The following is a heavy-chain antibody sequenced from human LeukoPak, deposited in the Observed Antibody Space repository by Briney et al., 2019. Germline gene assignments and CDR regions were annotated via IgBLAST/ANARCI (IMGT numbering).Heavy chain of an antibody. CDR3: ARDSVTIFGVVIPGDY. D-gene: IGHD3-3*01. CDR1: GGSISSGSYY. CDR2: IYTSGST. J-gene: IGHJ4*02. Sequence: PSETLTLTCTVSGGSISSGSYYWSWIRQPAGKGLEWIGRIYTSGSTNYTPSLKSRVTISVDTSKNQFSLKLSSVTAADTAVYYCARDSVTIFGVVIPGDYWGQGTLVTVSS. V-gene: IGHV4-61*02.